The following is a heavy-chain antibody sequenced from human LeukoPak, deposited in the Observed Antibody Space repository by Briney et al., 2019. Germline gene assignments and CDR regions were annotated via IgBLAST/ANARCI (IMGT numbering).Heavy chain of an antibody. Sequence: SVKVSCKASGGTFSSYAISWVRQAPGQGLEWMGRIIPIFGIANYAQKFQGRVTITADKSTSTAYMELSSLRSEDTAVYYCAITGGYSSGYYFDYWGQGTLVTVSS. D-gene: IGHD3-22*01. CDR2: IIPIFGIA. J-gene: IGHJ4*02. CDR1: GGTFSSYA. V-gene: IGHV1-69*04. CDR3: AITGGYSSGYYFDY.